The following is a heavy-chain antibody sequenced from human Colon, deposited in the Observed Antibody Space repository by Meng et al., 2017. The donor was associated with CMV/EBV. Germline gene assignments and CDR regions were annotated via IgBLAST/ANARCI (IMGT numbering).Heavy chain of an antibody. J-gene: IGHJ6*03. D-gene: IGHD2-2*01. V-gene: IGHV4-4*07. CDR3: AREGPIVVPAAMWGSYYYYYMDV. CDR1: GGSISSYY. Sequence: QGQLQGSGPGLVKPSEPLSLTCTVSGGSISSYYWSWIRQPAGKGLEWIGRIYTSGSTNYNPSLKSRVTLSVDTSKNQFSLKLSSVTAADTAVYYCAREGPIVVPAAMWGSYYYYYMDVWGKGTTVTVSS. CDR2: IYTSGST.